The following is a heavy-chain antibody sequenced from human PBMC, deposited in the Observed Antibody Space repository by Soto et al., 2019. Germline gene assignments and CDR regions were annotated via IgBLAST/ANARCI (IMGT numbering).Heavy chain of an antibody. J-gene: IGHJ5*02. CDR3: VSGSFPNWFDP. CDR2: IYWNDDK. CDR1: GFSFSTSGVG. Sequence: QITLKESGPTLVKPTQTLTLTCTFSGFSFSTSGVGVGWIRQPPGKALEWLALIYWNDDKRYSPSLKSRLTITKDTSKHQVVLTMTNMDPVDTATYYCVSGSFPNWFDPWGQGTLVTVSS. D-gene: IGHD3-10*01. V-gene: IGHV2-5*01.